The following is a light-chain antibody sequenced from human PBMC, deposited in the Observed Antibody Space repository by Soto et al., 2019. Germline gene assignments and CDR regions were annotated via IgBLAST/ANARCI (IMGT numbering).Light chain of an antibody. CDR3: SSWTRSSTVV. V-gene: IGLV2-14*03. CDR1: SSDVGAYKF. Sequence: QSALTQPASVSGSPGQSITISCTGTSSDVGAYKFVTWYQQHPGKAPKLMIYDVSNRPSGVSNRFSGSKSGNTASLTISGLQAEDEADYYCSSWTRSSTVVFGGWTKLTVL. J-gene: IGLJ2*01. CDR2: DVS.